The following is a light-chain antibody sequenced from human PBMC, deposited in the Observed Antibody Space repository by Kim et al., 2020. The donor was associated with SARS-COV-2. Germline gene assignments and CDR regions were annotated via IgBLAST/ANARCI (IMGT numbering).Light chain of an antibody. V-gene: IGKV3-20*01. CDR2: DAS. Sequence: EFVLTQSPGTLSLSPVERATLSCRASQSVTSSYLAWYQQRPGQAPRLLMYDASNRATGIPDRFSGSGSGTDFTLTIRRLEPEDFSVYYCQQYGSSPPTFGQGTKVDIK. J-gene: IGKJ1*01. CDR3: QQYGSSPPT. CDR1: QSVTSSY.